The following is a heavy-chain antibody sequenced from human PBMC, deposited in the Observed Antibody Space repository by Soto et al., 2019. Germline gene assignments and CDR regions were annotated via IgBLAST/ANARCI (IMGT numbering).Heavy chain of an antibody. Sequence: QVLLVQSGAEVQKPGASVRISCQASGYVFTTSAIHWVRQAPGQSLEWMGWINPATGDTKYSQNVRGRVTFALDTSANTAYFDLRSLASHDTAVYYCARAAGRSKLLPYYFDPWGQGTLVTVSS. D-gene: IGHD3-22*01. CDR3: ARAAGRSKLLPYYFDP. CDR1: GYVFTTSA. J-gene: IGHJ5*02. V-gene: IGHV1-3*01. CDR2: INPATGDT.